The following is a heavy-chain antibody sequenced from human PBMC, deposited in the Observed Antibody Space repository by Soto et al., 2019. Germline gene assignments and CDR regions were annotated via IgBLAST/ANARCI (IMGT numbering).Heavy chain of an antibody. CDR2: IIPLFGTT. CDR1: GGTFNSSG. CDR3: VRARRSSWYNWFDS. J-gene: IGHJ5*01. Sequence: QVQLVQSGAELKKTGSSVKVSCKAFGGTFNSSGISWVRQAPGQGIEWMGGIIPLFGTTNYAHKFKGRVKVNADESTNKVDKELSSLTFADTAMYYCVRARRSSWYNWFDSWGQGTLVTVSS. D-gene: IGHD6-13*01. V-gene: IGHV1-69*01.